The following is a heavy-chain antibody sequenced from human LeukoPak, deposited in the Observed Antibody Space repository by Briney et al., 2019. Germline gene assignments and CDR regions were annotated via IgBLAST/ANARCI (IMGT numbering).Heavy chain of an antibody. J-gene: IGHJ4*02. CDR2: IIPIFGTA. CDR1: GYTFTSYY. CDR3: ARGDSSGSSDY. V-gene: IGHV1-69*13. Sequence: ASVKVSCKASGYTFTSYYMHWVRQAPGQGLEWMGGIIPIFGTANYAQKFQGRVTITADESTSTAYMELSSLRSEDTAVYYCARGDSSGSSDYWGQGTLVTVSS. D-gene: IGHD3-22*01.